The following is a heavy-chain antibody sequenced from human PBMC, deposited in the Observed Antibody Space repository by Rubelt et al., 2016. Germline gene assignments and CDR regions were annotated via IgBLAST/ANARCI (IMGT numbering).Heavy chain of an antibody. D-gene: IGHD5-12*01. CDR1: GYTFTGYY. CDR2: INPNSGGT. V-gene: IGHV1-2*02. J-gene: IGHJ4*02. CDR3: ARGNSGSDYGLDY. Sequence: QVQLVQSGAEVKKPGASVKVSCKASGYTFTGYYMHWVRQAPGQGLEWMGWINPNSGGTNYAQKFQGRVTMTRDTSVSTAYMELSRLTSADTAVYYCARGNSGSDYGLDYWGQGTLVTVSS.